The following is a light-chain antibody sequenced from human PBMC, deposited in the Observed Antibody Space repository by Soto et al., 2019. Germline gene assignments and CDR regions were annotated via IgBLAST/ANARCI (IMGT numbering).Light chain of an antibody. Sequence: QSVLAQPASVSGSPGQSTIISCTGTSSDVGGYNYVSWYQQHPGKAPKFLIYEVDNRPSGVSNRFSGSKSGNTASLTISGLQAEDEADYYCSSYTSSSTLVVFGGGTKLTVL. CDR3: SSYTSSSTLVV. CDR1: SSDVGGYNY. CDR2: EVD. V-gene: IGLV2-14*01. J-gene: IGLJ2*01.